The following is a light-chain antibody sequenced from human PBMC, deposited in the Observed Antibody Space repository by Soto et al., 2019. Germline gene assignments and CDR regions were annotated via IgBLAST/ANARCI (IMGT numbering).Light chain of an antibody. Sequence: VLTQSPATLSLSPGERATLSCRASQSIHTSLAWYQQKSGKPPRLVIYDSTLRANGGPDRCGGSRSGTEFTLTINSLEHEDFAVYYCQQRNVWPPITFGQGTRLEIK. V-gene: IGKV3-11*01. CDR3: QQRNVWPPIT. J-gene: IGKJ5*01. CDR1: QSIHTS. CDR2: DST.